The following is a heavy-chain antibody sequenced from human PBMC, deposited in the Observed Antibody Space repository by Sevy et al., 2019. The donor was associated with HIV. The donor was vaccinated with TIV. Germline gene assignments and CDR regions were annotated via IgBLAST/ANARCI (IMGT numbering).Heavy chain of an antibody. D-gene: IGHD3-22*01. V-gene: IGHV3-33*01. CDR2: IWSDGAYQ. J-gene: IGHJ4*02. CDR1: GFTFSNYA. CDR3: ARGGYYYDNAAYYPLDS. Sequence: GGSLRLSCAATGFTFSNYAMHWVRQAPGKGLEWVAVIWSDGAYQYHGDSVKGRFTISRDNSKNTLYLQMNNVRVEDTDVYYCARGGYYYDNAAYYPLDSWGQGTLVTVSS.